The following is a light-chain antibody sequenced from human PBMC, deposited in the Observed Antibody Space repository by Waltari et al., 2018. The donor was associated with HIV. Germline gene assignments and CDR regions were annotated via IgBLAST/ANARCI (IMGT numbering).Light chain of an antibody. J-gene: IGLJ3*02. CDR3: SSYTSSSTLV. V-gene: IGLV2-14*01. CDR2: EVS. CDR1: SSDVVGYNH. Sequence: QSALPQPASVSGSPGQSITISCTGHSSDVVGYNHVSWYQQHPGKAPKLMIYEVSNRPSGVSNRFSGSKSGNTASLTISGLQAEDEADYYCSSYTSSSTLVFGGGTKLTVL.